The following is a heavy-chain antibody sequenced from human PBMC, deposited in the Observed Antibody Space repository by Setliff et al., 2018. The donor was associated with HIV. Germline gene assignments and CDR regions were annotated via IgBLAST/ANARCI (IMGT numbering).Heavy chain of an antibody. V-gene: IGHV4-38-2*01. CDR3: ARKEVIGPRRLYYYLDL. J-gene: IGHJ2*01. D-gene: IGHD6-6*01. CDR1: GYSISSGCY. Sequence: SETLSLTCAVSGYSISSGCYWGWIRQPPGKGLEWIGSMYHTGSTYYSPSLNSRFTISVDTSKNQFSLKLRSVTAADTAVYYCARKEVIGPRRLYYYLDLWGRGTLVTVSS. CDR2: MYHTGST.